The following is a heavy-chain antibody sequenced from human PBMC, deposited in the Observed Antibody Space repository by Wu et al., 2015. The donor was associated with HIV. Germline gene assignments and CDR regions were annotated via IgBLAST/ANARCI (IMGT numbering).Heavy chain of an antibody. V-gene: IGHV1-69*12. CDR1: GGTFSSYA. CDR2: IIPIFGTA. J-gene: IGHJ3*02. CDR3: ARDGGGYSSASEGNDAFDI. Sequence: QVQLVQSGAEVKKPGSSVKVSCKASGGTFSSYAISWVRQAPGQGLEWMGGIIPIFGTANYAQKFQGRVTITADESTSTAYMELSSLRSEDTAVYYCARDGGGYSSASEGNDAFDIWGQGTMVTVSS. D-gene: IGHD6-6*01.